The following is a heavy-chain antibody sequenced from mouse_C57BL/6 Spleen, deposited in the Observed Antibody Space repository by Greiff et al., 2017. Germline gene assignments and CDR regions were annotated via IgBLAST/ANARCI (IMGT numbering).Heavy chain of an antibody. CDR1: GFSLTSYG. D-gene: IGHD2-2*01. V-gene: IGHV2-2*01. CDR3: ARNMVTTAMDY. Sequence: QVQLQQSGPGLVQPSQSLSITCTVSGFSLTSYGVHWVRQSPGKGLEWLGVIWSGGSTDYNAAFISRLSISKDNSKSRVFFKMNSLQADDTAIYYCARNMVTTAMDYWGQGTSVTVSS. CDR2: IWSGGST. J-gene: IGHJ4*01.